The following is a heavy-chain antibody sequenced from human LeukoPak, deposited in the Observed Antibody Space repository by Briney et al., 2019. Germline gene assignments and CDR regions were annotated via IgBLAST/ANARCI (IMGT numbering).Heavy chain of an antibody. J-gene: IGHJ1*01. D-gene: IGHD3-22*01. Sequence: GGSLRLSCAASGFTFASYAMSWVRQAPGKGLEWVSAISGSGGSTYYADSVKGRFAISRDNSKSTLCLQMNSLSAEDMAVYYCAHHRGSLDSDTEYFQHWGQGTLVTVSS. V-gene: IGHV3-23*01. CDR3: AHHRGSLDSDTEYFQH. CDR2: ISGSGGST. CDR1: GFTFASYA.